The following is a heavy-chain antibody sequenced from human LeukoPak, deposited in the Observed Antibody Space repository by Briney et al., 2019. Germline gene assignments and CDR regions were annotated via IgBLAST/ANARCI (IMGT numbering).Heavy chain of an antibody. Sequence: GASVKVSCKASGYTFTGYYIHWVRQAPGQGLEWMGWISAYNGKTNYAQKLQGRVTMTTDTSTSTAYMEVRSLRSDDTAVYYCAREHYYGSGGYFRRLDYWGQGTLVTVSS. V-gene: IGHV1-18*04. CDR2: ISAYNGKT. CDR3: AREHYYGSGGYFRRLDY. CDR1: GYTFTGYY. D-gene: IGHD3-10*01. J-gene: IGHJ4*02.